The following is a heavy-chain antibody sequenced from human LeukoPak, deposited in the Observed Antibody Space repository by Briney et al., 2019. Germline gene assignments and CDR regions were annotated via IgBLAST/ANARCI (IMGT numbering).Heavy chain of an antibody. Sequence: KPSETLSLTCTVSGGSISSYYWSWIRQPAGKGLEWIGRIYTSGSTNYNPSLKSRVTMSVDTSKNQFSLKLSSVTAADTAVYYCARGVYCSSTSCPRQEDDAFDIWGQGTMVTVSS. V-gene: IGHV4-4*07. D-gene: IGHD2-2*01. CDR3: ARGVYCSSTSCPRQEDDAFDI. CDR1: GGSISSYY. J-gene: IGHJ3*02. CDR2: IYTSGST.